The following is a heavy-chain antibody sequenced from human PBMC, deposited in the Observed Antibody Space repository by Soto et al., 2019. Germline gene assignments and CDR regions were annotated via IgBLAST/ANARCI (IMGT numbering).Heavy chain of an antibody. Sequence: ASVKVSCKASGYTFTSYGISWVRQAPGQGLEWMGWISAYNGNTNYAQKLQGRVTMTTDTSTSTAYIELRSLKSDDTAVYYCARETGSSGYYPRYYYYGMDVWGQGTTVTVSS. J-gene: IGHJ6*02. CDR2: ISAYNGNT. V-gene: IGHV1-18*01. CDR3: ARETGSSGYYPRYYYYGMDV. D-gene: IGHD3-22*01. CDR1: GYTFTSYG.